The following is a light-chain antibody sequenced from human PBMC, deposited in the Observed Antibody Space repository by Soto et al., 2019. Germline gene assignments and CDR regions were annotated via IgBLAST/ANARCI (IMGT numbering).Light chain of an antibody. CDR1: QGIGKY. Sequence: DFQLTQYPSSLSASLGDRVTITCRASQGIGKYLAWYQQKPGKVPNLLISAASTLQPGIPSRFSGSGSGTDFTLTINSLQREDVATYYCQKYDSSPKTFGQGTKVEIQ. V-gene: IGKV1-27*01. J-gene: IGKJ1*01. CDR3: QKYDSSPKT. CDR2: AAS.